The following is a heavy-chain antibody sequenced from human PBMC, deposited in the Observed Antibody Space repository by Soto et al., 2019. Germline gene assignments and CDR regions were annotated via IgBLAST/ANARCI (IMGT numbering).Heavy chain of an antibody. D-gene: IGHD2-2*02. J-gene: IGHJ4*02. CDR3: AMDYCSSTSCYRDY. Sequence: QVQLVQSGAEVKKPGSSVKVSCKASGGTFSSYTISWVRQAAGQGLEWMGRIIPILGIANYAQKFQGRVTITANKSTSTAYMALSSLRSEDTAVYYCAMDYCSSTSCYRDYWGQGTLVTVSS. CDR2: IIPILGIA. CDR1: GGTFSSYT. V-gene: IGHV1-69*02.